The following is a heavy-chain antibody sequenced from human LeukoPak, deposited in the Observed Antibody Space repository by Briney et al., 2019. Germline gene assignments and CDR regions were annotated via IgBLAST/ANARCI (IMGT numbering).Heavy chain of an antibody. CDR1: GSTFTDYY. V-gene: IGHV1-2*02. CDR2: INPNSGGT. D-gene: IGHD7-27*01. CDR3: ARDLYITGDRKLAFDI. Sequence: GASVKVSCKASGSTFTDYYMHWVRQAPGQGLEWMGWINPNSGGTNFAQKFQGRVTMTRDTSISTAYMELNRLRSDDTAVYYCARDLYITGDRKLAFDIWGQGTMVTVSS. J-gene: IGHJ3*02.